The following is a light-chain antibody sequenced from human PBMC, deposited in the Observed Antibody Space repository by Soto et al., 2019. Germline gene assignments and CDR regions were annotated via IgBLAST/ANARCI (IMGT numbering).Light chain of an antibody. CDR1: SSDVGGYNY. J-gene: IGLJ1*01. CDR3: SSYTSSSTSYV. Sequence: QSVLTRPASVSGSPGQSSSISCTGTSSDVGGYNYVSWYQQHPGKAPKLMIYDVSNRPSGVSNRFSGSKSGNTASLTIPGLQAEDEADYYCSSYTSSSTSYVFGTGTKVTVL. CDR2: DVS. V-gene: IGLV2-14*01.